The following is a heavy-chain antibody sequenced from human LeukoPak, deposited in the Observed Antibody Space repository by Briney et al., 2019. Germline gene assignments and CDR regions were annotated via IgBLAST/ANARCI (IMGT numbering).Heavy chain of an antibody. CDR1: GGSISSYY. D-gene: IGHD3-3*01. J-gene: IGHJ4*02. V-gene: IGHV4-59*01. CDR2: IYYSGST. CDR3: ARMGPYYDFWSGYDFDY. Sequence: PSETLSLTCTVSGGSISSYYWSWIRQPPGKGLEWIGYIYYSGSTNYNPSLKSRVTISVDTSKNQFSLKLSSVTAADTAVYYCARMGPYYDFWSGYDFDYWGQGTLATVSS.